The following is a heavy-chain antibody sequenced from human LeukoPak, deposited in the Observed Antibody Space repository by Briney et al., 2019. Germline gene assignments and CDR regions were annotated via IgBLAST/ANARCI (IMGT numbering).Heavy chain of an antibody. CDR1: GGTFSSYA. D-gene: IGHD6-13*01. Sequence: SVKVSCKASGGTFSSYAISWVRQAPGQGLEWMGRIIPILGIANYAQKFQGRVTITADKSTSTAYMELSSLRSEDTAVYYCARVGRGKQQLVAEGTKSLYYYYYGMDVWGQGTTVTVSS. J-gene: IGHJ6*02. V-gene: IGHV1-69*04. CDR3: ARVGRGKQQLVAEGTKSLYYYYYGMDV. CDR2: IIPILGIA.